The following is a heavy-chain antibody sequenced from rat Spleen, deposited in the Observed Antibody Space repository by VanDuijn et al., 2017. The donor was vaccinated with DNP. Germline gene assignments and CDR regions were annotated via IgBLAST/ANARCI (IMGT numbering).Heavy chain of an antibody. J-gene: IGHJ4*01. D-gene: IGHD4-3*01. Sequence: EVQLVESGGGVVQSGRSLKVSCAASGFTFSDYNMAWVRQAPKKGLEWVATILYDGSRAYYRDSVKGRFTVYRDNAKSTLYLQIDSLRSEDTATYYCATFGGRDAWGQGTSVTVSS. CDR2: ILYDGSRA. CDR3: ATFGGRDA. V-gene: IGHV5S10*01. CDR1: GFTFSDYN.